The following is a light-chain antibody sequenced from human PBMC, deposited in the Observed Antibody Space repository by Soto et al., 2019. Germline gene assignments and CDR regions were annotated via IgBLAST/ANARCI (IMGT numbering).Light chain of an antibody. CDR1: QSVYSN. V-gene: IGKV3-15*01. Sequence: IVIRQSPATLSVSPGERATLSCRASQSVYSNLAWYQQRPGQAPRLLIYGASTRATGIPARFSGSGSGTEFTLTISSLQSEDFAVYYCQQYNNWPRTFGQGTKVDIK. CDR2: GAS. J-gene: IGKJ1*01. CDR3: QQYNNWPRT.